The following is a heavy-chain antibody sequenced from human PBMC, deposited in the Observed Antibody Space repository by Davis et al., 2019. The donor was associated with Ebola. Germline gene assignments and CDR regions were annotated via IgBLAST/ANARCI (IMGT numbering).Heavy chain of an antibody. Sequence: GESLKISCAASGFTFSSYWMSWVRQAPGKGLEWVANIKQDGSEKYYADSVKGRFTISRDNSKNTLYLQMNSLRAEDTAVYYCAKGGDFDYWGQGTLVTVSS. CDR2: IKQDGSEK. CDR3: AKGGDFDY. V-gene: IGHV3-7*01. CDR1: GFTFSSYW. J-gene: IGHJ4*02. D-gene: IGHD1-26*01.